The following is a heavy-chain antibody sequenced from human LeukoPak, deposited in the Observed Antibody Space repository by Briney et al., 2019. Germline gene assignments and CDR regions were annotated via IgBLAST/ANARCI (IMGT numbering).Heavy chain of an antibody. D-gene: IGHD3-10*01. CDR1: GFIFSNYY. CDR3: ARGGYGHNMDV. J-gene: IGHJ6*03. Sequence: PGGSLRLSWVGAGFIFSNYYMYWVRQAPGKGLVWVSRIKNAGIDTICADSVKGRFTVSRDNAKNTVYLQMSSLRAEDTAVCYCARGGYGHNMDVWGEGTTVTVSS. V-gene: IGHV3-74*01. CDR2: IKNAGIDT.